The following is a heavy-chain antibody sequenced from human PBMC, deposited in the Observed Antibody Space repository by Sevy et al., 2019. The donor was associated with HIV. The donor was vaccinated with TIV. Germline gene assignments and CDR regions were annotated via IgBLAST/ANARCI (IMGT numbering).Heavy chain of an antibody. J-gene: IGHJ5*02. CDR1: GGSISSSSYY. Sequence: SETLSLTCTVSGGSISSSSYYWGWIRQPPGKGLEWIGSIYYSGSTYYNPSLKSRVTISVDTSKNQFSLKLGSVTAADTAVYYCARGKNYYDSSGTKGDWFDPWGQGTLVTVSS. V-gene: IGHV4-39*01. CDR2: IYYSGST. CDR3: ARGKNYYDSSGTKGDWFDP. D-gene: IGHD3-22*01.